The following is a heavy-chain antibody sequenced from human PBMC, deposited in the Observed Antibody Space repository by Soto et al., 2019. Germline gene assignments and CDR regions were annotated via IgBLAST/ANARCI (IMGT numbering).Heavy chain of an antibody. CDR1: EFSFDDSS. D-gene: IGHD6-13*01. Sequence: GGSLRLSSPASEFSFDDSSMSWVRQAPGKGLEWVSSITYTGVSTYYADSVKGRFTISRDNSRDTLFLQMNSLRAEDTAIYYCAKSSVWYPYFDSWGQGTLVTVSS. J-gene: IGHJ4*02. V-gene: IGHV3-23*01. CDR2: ITYTGVST. CDR3: AKSSVWYPYFDS.